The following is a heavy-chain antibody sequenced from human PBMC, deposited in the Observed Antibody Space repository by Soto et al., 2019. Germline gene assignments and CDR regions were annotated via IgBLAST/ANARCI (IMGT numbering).Heavy chain of an antibody. V-gene: IGHV1-69*01. Sequence: QVQLMQSGPEVKTPGSSVKVSCRASGGSFRRHGISWVRQAPGQGLEWMGGTIPVFDTANYAQKFQGRLTITADESTNTAYMDLSSLTSEDTAMYYCARDPAPTVTTLGHGLDVCGQGTTVTVSS. J-gene: IGHJ6*02. D-gene: IGHD4-17*01. CDR1: GGSFRRHG. CDR2: TIPVFDTA. CDR3: ARDPAPTVTTLGHGLDV.